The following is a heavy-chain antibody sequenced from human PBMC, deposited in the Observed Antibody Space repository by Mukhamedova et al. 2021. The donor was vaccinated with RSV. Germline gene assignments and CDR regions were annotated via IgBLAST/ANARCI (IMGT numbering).Heavy chain of an antibody. Sequence: AEYMGGRFTISRDNAQNSLSLQMNSLRDDDTAVYYCARGGNTFLTAKAYFDYWGQGILVTASS. J-gene: IGHJ4*02. V-gene: IGHV3-48*02. CDR3: ARGGNTFLTAKAYFDY. D-gene: IGHD2-21*02.